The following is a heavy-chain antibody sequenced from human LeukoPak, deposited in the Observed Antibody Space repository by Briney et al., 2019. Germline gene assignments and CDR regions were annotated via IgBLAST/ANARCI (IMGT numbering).Heavy chain of an antibody. CDR2: INSDGSST. D-gene: IGHD3-22*01. J-gene: IGHJ4*02. V-gene: IGHV3-74*01. CDR3: ARDYRTYYYDSSGPDY. CDR1: GFTFSSYW. Sequence: GGSLRLSCAASGFTFSSYWMHWVRQAPGKGLVWVSCINSDGSSTSYADSVKGRFTISRDNAKNTLYLQMNSLRAEDTAVYYCARDYRTYYYDSSGPDYWGQGTLVTVSS.